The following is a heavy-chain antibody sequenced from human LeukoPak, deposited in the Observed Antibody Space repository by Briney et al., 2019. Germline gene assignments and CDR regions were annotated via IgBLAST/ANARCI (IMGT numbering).Heavy chain of an antibody. CDR2: IYYSGST. CDR1: GGSISSGGYY. D-gene: IGHD5-18*01. V-gene: IGHV4-31*03. Sequence: SETLSLTCTVSGGSISSGGYYWSWIRQHPGKGLEWIGYIYYSGSTYYNPSLKSRVTISVDTSKNQFSLKLSSVTAADTAVYYCARGKYSYGTPLFDFWGQGTLVTVSS. CDR3: ARGKYSYGTPLFDF. J-gene: IGHJ4*02.